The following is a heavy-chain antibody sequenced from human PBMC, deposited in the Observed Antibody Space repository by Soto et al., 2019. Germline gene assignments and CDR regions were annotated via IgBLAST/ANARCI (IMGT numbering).Heavy chain of an antibody. CDR2: IYYSGST. CDR1: GGSISSYY. D-gene: IGHD3-22*01. Sequence: QVQLQESGPGLVKPSETLSLTCTVSGGSISSYYWSWIRQPPGKGLEWIGYIYYSGSTNYNPSLKSRVTISVDTSKNQFSLKLSSVTAADTAVYYCAREVVVQGWFDPRGQGTLVTVSS. V-gene: IGHV4-59*01. J-gene: IGHJ5*02. CDR3: AREVVVQGWFDP.